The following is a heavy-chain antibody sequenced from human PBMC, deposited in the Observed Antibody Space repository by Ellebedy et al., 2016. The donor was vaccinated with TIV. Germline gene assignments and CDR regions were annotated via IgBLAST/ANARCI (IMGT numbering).Heavy chain of an antibody. V-gene: IGHV1-46*01. J-gene: IGHJ6*02. CDR1: GGTFSSYA. Sequence: ASVKVSCKASGGTFSSYAISWVRQAPGQGLEWMGIINPSGGSTSYAQKFQGRVTMTRDTSTSTVYMELSSLRSEDTAVYYCARLGYCISTSCYVGHGMDVWGQGTTVTVSS. CDR2: INPSGGST. CDR3: ARLGYCISTSCYVGHGMDV. D-gene: IGHD2-2*01.